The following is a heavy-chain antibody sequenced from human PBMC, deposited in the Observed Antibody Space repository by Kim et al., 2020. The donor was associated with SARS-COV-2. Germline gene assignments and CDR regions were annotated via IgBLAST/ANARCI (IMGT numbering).Heavy chain of an antibody. J-gene: IGHJ6*02. Sequence: GGSLRLSCAASGFTFSSYGMHWVRQAPGKGLEWVAVIWYDGSNKYYADSVKGRFTISRDNSKNTLYLQMNSLRAEDTAVYYCAKFIWFGENDYYGMDVWGQGTTVTVSS. CDR2: IWYDGSNK. V-gene: IGHV3-33*06. CDR1: GFTFSSYG. D-gene: IGHD3-10*01. CDR3: AKFIWFGENDYYGMDV.